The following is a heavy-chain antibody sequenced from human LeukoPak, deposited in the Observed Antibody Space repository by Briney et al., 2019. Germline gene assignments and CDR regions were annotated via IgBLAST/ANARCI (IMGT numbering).Heavy chain of an antibody. J-gene: IGHJ3*02. CDR2: INQDGTKK. V-gene: IGHV3-7*01. D-gene: IGHD6-13*01. CDR1: GFTFRNDS. Sequence: PGGSLRLSCATSGFTFRNDSVTWVRQAQGKGLEWVANINQDGTKKNYVDSVKGRFTISRDNTKNSLFLQMNSLRAEDTAIYYCARDTSPSSRSSYFDALDMWGQGTMVTVSS. CDR3: ARDTSPSSRSSYFDALDM.